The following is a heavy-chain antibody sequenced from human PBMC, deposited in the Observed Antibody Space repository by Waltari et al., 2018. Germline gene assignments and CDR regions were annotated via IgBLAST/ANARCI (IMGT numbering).Heavy chain of an antibody. J-gene: IGHJ4*02. V-gene: IGHV5-51*01. CDR3: ARQNIHSYGYGYFDF. CDR2: IYPGDSNT. D-gene: IGHD5-18*01. Sequence: EVQLEQSGAEVKKPGESLTISCTGSGYSFARSWIGWVRQMPGKGLEWMGVIYPGDSNTKYSLSFQGQVTISADTSISTAYLQWSSLKASDTAIYFCARQNIHSYGYGYFDFWGQGTLVTVSS. CDR1: GYSFARSW.